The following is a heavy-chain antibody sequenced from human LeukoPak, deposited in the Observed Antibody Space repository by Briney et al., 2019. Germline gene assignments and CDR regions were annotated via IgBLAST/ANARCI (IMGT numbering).Heavy chain of an antibody. CDR2: IYYRGNP. D-gene: IGHD4-23*01. J-gene: IGHJ1*01. Sequence: KPSETLSLTCTVSGGSISSGIYYWAWIRQPPGKGLEWVGSIYYRGNPYYNPSLKSRVTLSVDTSKNQSSLNLSSVTAADTAVYYCASHGDGGPAEYCRHWGQGNLVTVSS. CDR3: ASHGDGGPAEYCRH. V-gene: IGHV4-39*01. CDR1: GGSISSGIYY.